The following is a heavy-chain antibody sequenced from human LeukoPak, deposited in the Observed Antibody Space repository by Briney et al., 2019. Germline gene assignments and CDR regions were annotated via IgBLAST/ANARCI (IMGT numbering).Heavy chain of an antibody. J-gene: IGHJ4*02. CDR2: ISSTGGST. CDR1: GFTFSSYA. D-gene: IGHD3-16*02. V-gene: IGHV3-23*01. CDR3: TKDKPFTGGGVISY. Sequence: GGSLRLSCAGSGFTFSSYAMSWVRQAPGKGLEWVSVISSTGGSTFYADSVKGRFTISRDNSKSTMFLQMNSLRAEDTAVYYCTKDKPFTGGGVISYWGQGALVTVSS.